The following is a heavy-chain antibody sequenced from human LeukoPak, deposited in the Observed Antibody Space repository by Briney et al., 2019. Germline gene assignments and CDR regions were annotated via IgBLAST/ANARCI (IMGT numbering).Heavy chain of an antibody. Sequence: GGSLRLSCAASGFTFSSYWMSWVRQAPGKGLEWVANIKQDGSEKYYVDSVKGRFTISRDNAKNSLYLQMNSLRAEDTAVYYCGRERSGSYLDYWGQGTLVTVSS. D-gene: IGHD3-10*01. CDR2: IKQDGSEK. J-gene: IGHJ4*02. CDR3: GRERSGSYLDY. V-gene: IGHV3-7*01. CDR1: GFTFSSYW.